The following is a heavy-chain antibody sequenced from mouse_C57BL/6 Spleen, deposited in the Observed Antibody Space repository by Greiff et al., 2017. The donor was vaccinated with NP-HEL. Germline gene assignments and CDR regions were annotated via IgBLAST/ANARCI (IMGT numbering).Heavy chain of an antibody. V-gene: IGHV1-15*01. CDR2: IDPETGGT. CDR3: TRKGYSNYVDAMDY. D-gene: IGHD2-5*01. J-gene: IGHJ4*01. Sequence: QVQLQQSGAELVRPGASVTLSCKASGYTFTDYEMHWVKQTPVHGLEWIGAIDPETGGTAYNQKFKGKAILTADKSSSTAYMELRSLTSEDSAVYYCTRKGYSNYVDAMDYWGQGTSVTVSS. CDR1: GYTFTDYE.